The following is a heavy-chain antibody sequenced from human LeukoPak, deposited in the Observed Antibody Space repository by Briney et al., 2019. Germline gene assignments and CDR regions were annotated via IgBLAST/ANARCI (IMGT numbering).Heavy chain of an antibody. CDR2: IKQDGSEK. CDR3: ARARSDPMTTVVFDY. D-gene: IGHD4-23*01. V-gene: IGHV3-7*04. CDR1: GFTFSSYW. J-gene: IGHJ4*02. Sequence: PGGSLRLSCAASGFTFSSYWMSWVRQAPGKGLEWVANIKQDGSEKYYVDSVKGRFTISRDNAKNSLYLQMNSLRAEDTAVYYCARARSDPMTTVVFDYWGQGTLVTVSS.